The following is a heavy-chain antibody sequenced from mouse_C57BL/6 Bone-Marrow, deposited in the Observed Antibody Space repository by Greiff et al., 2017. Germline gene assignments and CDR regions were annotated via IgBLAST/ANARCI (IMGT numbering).Heavy chain of an antibody. Sequence: EVQLQQSGPELVKPGPSVKISCKASGYSFTDYYMNWVKQSTGKSLEWIGVINPNYGTTSYNQKFKGKATLTVDPSSSTAYMQLNSLTSEDSAVYYGGREDCMFFAYWGQGTLVTVSA. CDR1: GYSFTDYY. D-gene: IGHD2-10*02. CDR3: GREDCMFFAY. CDR2: INPNYGTT. J-gene: IGHJ3*01. V-gene: IGHV1-39*01.